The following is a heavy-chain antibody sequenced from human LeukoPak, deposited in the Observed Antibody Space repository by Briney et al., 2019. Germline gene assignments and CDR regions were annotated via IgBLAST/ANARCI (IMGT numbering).Heavy chain of an antibody. CDR1: GYTFTGNY. CDR2: MNPKNGGT. J-gene: IGHJ4*02. CDR3: TRALAF. V-gene: IGHV1-2*02. Sequence: ASVKVSCKASGYTFTGNYIHWLRQAPGQGLEWMGWMNPKNGGTNYALKFQGRVTMTGDTSINTAYLNLGGLRSDDSALYYCTRALAFWGQGTLVTVSS.